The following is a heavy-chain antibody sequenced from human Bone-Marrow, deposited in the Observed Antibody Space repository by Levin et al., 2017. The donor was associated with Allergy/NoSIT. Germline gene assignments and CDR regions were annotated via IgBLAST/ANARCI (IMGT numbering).Heavy chain of an antibody. CDR3: ARDGDNWNYGGIGGNWFDP. Sequence: SETLSLTCAVSGYSISSGYYWGWIRQPPGKGLEYIGNIYHSGTTYYNPPLKSRVTISVDTSKNQFSLRLTSVTAADTALYYCARDGDNWNYGGIGGNWFDPWGQGTLVTVSS. CDR1: GYSISSGYY. D-gene: IGHD1-7*01. CDR2: IYHSGTT. J-gene: IGHJ5*02. V-gene: IGHV4-38-2*02.